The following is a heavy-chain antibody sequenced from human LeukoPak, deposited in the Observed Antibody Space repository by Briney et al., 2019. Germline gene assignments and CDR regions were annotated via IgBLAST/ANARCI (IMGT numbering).Heavy chain of an antibody. D-gene: IGHD3-3*01. Sequence: PGGSLRLSCAASGFTFSSYGMHWVRQAPGKGLEWVAVISYDGSNKYYADSVKGRFTISRDNSKNTLYLQMNSLRAEDTAVYYCAKFGVSRSPAAFDIWGQGTMVTVSS. CDR2: ISYDGSNK. V-gene: IGHV3-30*18. J-gene: IGHJ3*02. CDR3: AKFGVSRSPAAFDI. CDR1: GFTFSSYG.